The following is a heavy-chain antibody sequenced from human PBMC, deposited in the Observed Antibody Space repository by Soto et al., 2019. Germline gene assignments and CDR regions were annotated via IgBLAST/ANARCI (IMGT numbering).Heavy chain of an antibody. CDR1: GGSISSSSYY. V-gene: IGHV4-39*01. J-gene: IGHJ4*02. Sequence: QLQLQESGPGLVKPSETLSLTCTVSGGSISSSSYYWGWIRQPPGKGLEWIGSIYYSGSTYYNPSLKSRVTISVDTSKNQFSLKLSSVTAADTAVYYCARLNFGETATIGGWYFDYWGQGTLVTVSS. CDR2: IYYSGST. D-gene: IGHD5-12*01. CDR3: ARLNFGETATIGGWYFDY.